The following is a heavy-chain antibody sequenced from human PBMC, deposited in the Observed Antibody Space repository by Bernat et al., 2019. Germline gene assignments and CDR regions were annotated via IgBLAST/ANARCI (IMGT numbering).Heavy chain of an antibody. D-gene: IGHD6-13*01. CDR3: ATLTIAAAGAFDY. CDR1: GYTFTSYA. Sequence: QVQLVQSGAEVKKPGASVKVSCKASGYTFTSYAMHWVRQAPGQRLEWMGWINAGNGNTKYSQKFQGRVTITRDTSASTAYMELSSLRSEDTAVYYCATLTIAAAGAFDYWGQGTLVTVSS. CDR2: INAGNGNT. V-gene: IGHV1-3*01. J-gene: IGHJ4*02.